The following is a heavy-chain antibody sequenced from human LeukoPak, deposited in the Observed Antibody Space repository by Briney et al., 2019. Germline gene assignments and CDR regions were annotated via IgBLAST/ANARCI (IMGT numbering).Heavy chain of an antibody. CDR1: GFTFSSCG. D-gene: IGHD2-15*01. J-gene: IGHJ4*02. V-gene: IGHV3-23*01. CDR2: ISGSGGST. Sequence: GGSLRLSCAASGFTFSSCGMSWVRQAPGKGLEWVSAISGSGGSTYYTDSVKGRFTISRDNSKNTLYLQMNSLRAEDTAVHYCAKERPTRRYCSGGSCYSRYFDYWGQGTLVTVSS. CDR3: AKERPTRRYCSGGSCYSRYFDY.